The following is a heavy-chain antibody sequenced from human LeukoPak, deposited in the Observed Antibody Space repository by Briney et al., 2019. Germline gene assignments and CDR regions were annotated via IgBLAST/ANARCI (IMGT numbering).Heavy chain of an antibody. D-gene: IGHD5-18*01. CDR2: INPNSGGT. J-gene: IGHJ4*02. Sequence: ASVKVSCKASVYTFTGYYMHWVPQAPGQGLEWMGWINPNSGGTNYAQKFQGRVTMTRDTSISTAYMELSRLRSDDTAVYYCARVPDTAMVKFDYWGQGTLVTVSS. V-gene: IGHV1-2*02. CDR1: VYTFTGYY. CDR3: ARVPDTAMVKFDY.